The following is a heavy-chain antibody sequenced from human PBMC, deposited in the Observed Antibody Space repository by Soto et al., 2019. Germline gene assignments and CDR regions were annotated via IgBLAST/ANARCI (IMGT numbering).Heavy chain of an antibody. CDR2: ISAYNGNK. V-gene: IGHV1-18*01. J-gene: IGHJ4*02. CDR3: ARDLGQQLFAY. Sequence: QVQLVQSGAEVKKPGASVKVSCKASGYTFTSYGISWVRQAPGQGLEWMGWISAYNGNKKYAQKLQGRVSMTTEKTTSTTYMKLRSLRSDDTAVYYCARDLGQQLFAYWGQGTLVTVSS. D-gene: IGHD6-13*01. CDR1: GYTFTSYG.